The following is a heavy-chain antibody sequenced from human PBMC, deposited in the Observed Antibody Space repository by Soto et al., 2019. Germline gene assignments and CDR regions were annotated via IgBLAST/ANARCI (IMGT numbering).Heavy chain of an antibody. J-gene: IGHJ5*02. D-gene: IGHD2-2*01. Sequence: SETLSLTCSVSGGTISGYYWTWIRQPAGKGLEWIGRIYSSGNTKYNPSLQSRVTMSLDTSNNQFSLRLTSVTAADTAVYYCARGQRFSDWFDPWGQGXLVT. CDR2: IYSSGNT. CDR1: GGTISGYY. V-gene: IGHV4-4*07. CDR3: ARGQRFSDWFDP.